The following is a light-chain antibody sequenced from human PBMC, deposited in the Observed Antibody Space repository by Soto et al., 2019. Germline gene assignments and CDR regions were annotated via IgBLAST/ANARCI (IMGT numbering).Light chain of an antibody. CDR2: SNS. J-gene: IGLJ1*01. V-gene: IGLV1-40*01. Sequence: QSVLTQPPSVSGAPGQRVTISCTGSSSNIGAGYDVHWYQQLPGTAPKLLISSNSNRPSGVPDRFSGSKSGTSASLAITGLQAEDEADYYCQSYDSSLSGDVFGTGTKLTVL. CDR3: QSYDSSLSGDV. CDR1: SSNIGAGYD.